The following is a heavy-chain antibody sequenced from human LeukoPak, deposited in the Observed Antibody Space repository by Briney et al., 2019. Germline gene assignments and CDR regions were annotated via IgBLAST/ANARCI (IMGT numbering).Heavy chain of an antibody. CDR1: GYSISSGYY. CDR3: ARGRSGIDAFDI. V-gene: IGHV4-38-2*02. J-gene: IGHJ3*02. D-gene: IGHD3-3*01. Sequence: NPSETLSLTCTVSGYSISSGYYWGWIRQPPGKGLEWIGSIYHSGSTYYNPSLKSRVTISVDTSKNQFSLKLSSVTAADTAVYYCARGRSGIDAFDIWGQGTMVTVSS. CDR2: IYHSGST.